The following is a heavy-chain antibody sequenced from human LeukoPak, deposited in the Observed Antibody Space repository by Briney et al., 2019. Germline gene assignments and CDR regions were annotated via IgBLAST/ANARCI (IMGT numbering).Heavy chain of an antibody. CDR3: TRSGSGSYFDY. D-gene: IGHD3-10*01. Sequence: GESLKISCKGSGYKFTNYWIAWVRQTPGKGPEWMGIIYPGDSDIRYSPSFQGQVTISVDKSISTAYLQWSGLKASDTAMFYCTRSGSGSYFDYWGQGTLVTVSS. CDR2: IYPGDSDI. J-gene: IGHJ4*02. CDR1: GYKFTNYW. V-gene: IGHV5-51*01.